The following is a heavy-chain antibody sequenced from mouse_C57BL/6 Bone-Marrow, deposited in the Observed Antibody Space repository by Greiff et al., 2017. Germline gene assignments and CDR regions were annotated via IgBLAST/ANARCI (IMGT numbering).Heavy chain of an antibody. CDR3: ARSPLFYYDPGY. CDR2: IDPSDSYT. Sequence: VQLQQPGAELVMPGASVKLSCKASGYTFTSYWMHWVKQRPGQGLEWIGEIDPSDSYTNYNQKFKGKSTLTVDKSSSTAYMQLSSLTSEDSAVYYCARSPLFYYDPGYWGQGTTLTVSS. V-gene: IGHV1-69*01. CDR1: GYTFTSYW. J-gene: IGHJ2*01. D-gene: IGHD2-4*01.